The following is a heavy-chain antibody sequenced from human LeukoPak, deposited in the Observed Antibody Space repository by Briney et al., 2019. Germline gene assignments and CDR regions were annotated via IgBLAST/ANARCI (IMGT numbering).Heavy chain of an antibody. J-gene: IGHJ4*02. CDR2: IYSGVST. V-gene: IGHV3-53*01. CDR1: GFTVSSNY. D-gene: IGHD3-22*01. Sequence: PGGSLRLSCAASGFTVSSNYMSWVRQAPGKGLKWVSVIYSGVSTYYADSVRGRFTISRDNSKNTLYLQMISLRAEDTAVYYCARASAKYYYDSSGYLFDYWGQGTLVTVSS. CDR3: ARASAKYYYDSSGYLFDY.